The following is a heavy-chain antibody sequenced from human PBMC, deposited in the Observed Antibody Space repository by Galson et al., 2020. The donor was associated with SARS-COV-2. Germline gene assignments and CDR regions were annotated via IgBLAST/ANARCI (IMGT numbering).Heavy chain of an antibody. CDR2: TYYSGST. V-gene: IGHV4-31*03. Sequence: SETLSLTCTVSGGSISSGGYYWSWIRQHPGKGLEWIGYTYYSGSTYYNPSLKSRVTISVDTSKNQFSLKLSSVTAADTAVYYCTTDIPSLQWELLEGDYWGQGTLVTVSS. CDR3: TTDIPSLQWELLEGDY. CDR1: GGSISSGGYY. J-gene: IGHJ4*02. D-gene: IGHD1-26*01.